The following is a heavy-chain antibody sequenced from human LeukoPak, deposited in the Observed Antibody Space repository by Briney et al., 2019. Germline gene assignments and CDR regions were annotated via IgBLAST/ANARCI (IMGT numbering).Heavy chain of an antibody. J-gene: IGHJ3*02. CDR3: AKVTRQAFDI. Sequence: GGSLRLSCAASGFTFDDYAMHCVRQAPGKGLEWVSGISWNSGSIGYADSVKGRFTISRDNAKNSLYLQMNGLRAEDTALYYCAKVTRQAFDIWGQGTMVTVSS. CDR2: ISWNSGSI. V-gene: IGHV3-9*01. CDR1: GFTFDDYA.